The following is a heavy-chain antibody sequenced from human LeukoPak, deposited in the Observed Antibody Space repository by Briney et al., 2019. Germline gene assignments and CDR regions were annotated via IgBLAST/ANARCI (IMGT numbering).Heavy chain of an antibody. Sequence: ASVTVSCKASGYTFTSYGISWVRPAPGQGLEWMGWISAYNGNTNYAQKLQGRVTMTTDTSTSTAYMELRSLRSDDTAVYYCARVWAAAGDLDPWGQGTLVTVSS. V-gene: IGHV1-18*01. D-gene: IGHD6-13*01. CDR2: ISAYNGNT. J-gene: IGHJ5*02. CDR1: GYTFTSYG. CDR3: ARVWAAAGDLDP.